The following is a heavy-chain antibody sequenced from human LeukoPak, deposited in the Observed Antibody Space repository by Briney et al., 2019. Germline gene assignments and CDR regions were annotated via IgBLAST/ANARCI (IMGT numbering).Heavy chain of an antibody. CDR1: GCTFSSYA. V-gene: IGHV1-69*13. D-gene: IGHD6-13*01. Sequence: SVKVSCKASGCTFSSYAISWVRQAPGQGLEWMGGIIPIFGTANYAQKFQGRVTITADESTSTAYMELSSLRSEDTAVYYCARDNVAAAGTPEDWFDPWGQGTLVTVSS. J-gene: IGHJ5*02. CDR2: IIPIFGTA. CDR3: ARDNVAAAGTPEDWFDP.